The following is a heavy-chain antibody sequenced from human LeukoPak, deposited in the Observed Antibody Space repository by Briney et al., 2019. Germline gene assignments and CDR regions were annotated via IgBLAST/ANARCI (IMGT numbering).Heavy chain of an antibody. D-gene: IGHD3-3*01. V-gene: IGHV3-64*01. J-gene: IGHJ6*03. Sequence: GVSLRLSCAASGFTFSSYAMHWVRQAPGKGLEYVSAISSNGGSAYYANSVKGRFTISRDNSKNTLYLQMGSLRAEDMAVYYCARGGTIFGVVIFDYMDVWGKGTTVTVSS. CDR2: ISSNGGSA. CDR1: GFTFSSYA. CDR3: ARGGTIFGVVIFDYMDV.